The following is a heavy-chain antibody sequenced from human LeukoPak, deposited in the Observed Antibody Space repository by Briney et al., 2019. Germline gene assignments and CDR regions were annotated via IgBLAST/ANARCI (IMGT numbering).Heavy chain of an antibody. Sequence: GGSLRLSCAASGFTFSSYEMNWVRQAPGKGLEWVSYISSSGSTIYYADSVKGRFTISRDNSNNTLYLQMNSLRAEDTAVYYCARQTGTPLPSIFDYWGQGTLVTVSS. CDR2: ISSSGSTI. D-gene: IGHD1-1*01. CDR3: ARQTGTPLPSIFDY. J-gene: IGHJ4*02. V-gene: IGHV3-48*03. CDR1: GFTFSSYE.